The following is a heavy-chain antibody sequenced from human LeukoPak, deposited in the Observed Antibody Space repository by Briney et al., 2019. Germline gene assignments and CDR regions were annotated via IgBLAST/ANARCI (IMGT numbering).Heavy chain of an antibody. CDR2: IRSNSDGGTI. CDR1: GFTFSNAW. Sequence: GGSLRLSCATSGFTFSNAWMNWVRKAPGKGLEWVGRIRSNSDGGTIDYAAPVKGRFALSRDDSKTTLYLQMNSLQTEDTAVYYCATDFYDTTWGQGTLVTVSS. V-gene: IGHV3-15*07. CDR3: ATDFYDTT. D-gene: IGHD3-22*01. J-gene: IGHJ5*02.